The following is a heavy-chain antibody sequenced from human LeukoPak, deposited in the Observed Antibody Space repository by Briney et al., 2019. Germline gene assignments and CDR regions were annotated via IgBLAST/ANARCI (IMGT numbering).Heavy chain of an antibody. CDR2: INPSGGST. J-gene: IGHJ4*02. CDR3: ARAEIAAAGIVYFDY. Sequence: ASVKVSCKASGYTFTSYYMHWVRQAPGQGLEWMGIINPSGGSTSYAQKFQGRVTMTRDTSTSTVYMELSSVRSEDTAVYYCARAEIAAAGIVYFDYWGQGTLVTVSS. V-gene: IGHV1-46*03. CDR1: GYTFTSYY. D-gene: IGHD6-13*01.